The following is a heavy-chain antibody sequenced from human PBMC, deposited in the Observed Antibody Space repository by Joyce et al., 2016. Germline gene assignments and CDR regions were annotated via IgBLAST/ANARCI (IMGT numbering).Heavy chain of an antibody. CDR3: ARRQIGVENIYYYYYMDV. CDR2: IRSSSSYI. J-gene: IGHJ6*03. D-gene: IGHD3-22*01. Sequence: EVQLVESGGGLVKPGGSLRLSCAASGFTFSNYSMNWVHQAPGEGLEWGSAIRSSSSYIYYADSVKGRFTISRDNAKNSLSLQMNSLRAEDTAVYYCARRQIGVENIYYYYYMDVWGKGTTVTVSS. V-gene: IGHV3-21*01. CDR1: GFTFSNYS.